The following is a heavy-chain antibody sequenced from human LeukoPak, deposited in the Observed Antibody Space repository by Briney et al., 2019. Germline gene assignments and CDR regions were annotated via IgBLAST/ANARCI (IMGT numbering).Heavy chain of an antibody. Sequence: ASVKVSCKASGYTFTSYYMHWVRQAPGQGLEWMGIINPSGGSTSYAQKFQGRVTITADESTSTAYMELSSLRSEDTAVYYCARGGSSGLKGVFDYWGQGTLVTVSS. CDR3: ARGGSSGLKGVFDY. J-gene: IGHJ4*02. V-gene: IGHV1-46*01. CDR2: INPSGGST. D-gene: IGHD6-19*01. CDR1: GYTFTSYY.